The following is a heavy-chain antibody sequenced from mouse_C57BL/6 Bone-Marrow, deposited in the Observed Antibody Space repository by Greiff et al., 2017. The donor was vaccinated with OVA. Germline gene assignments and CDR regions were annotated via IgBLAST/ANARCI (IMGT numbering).Heavy chain of an antibody. J-gene: IGHJ2*01. CDR3: ARAWLLLLDY. Sequence: QVQLQQPGAELVKPGASVKVSCKASGYTFTSYWLTWVKQRPGQGLEWIGDIYPGSGSTNYNEKFKSKAKLTVDTSSSTAYMQLSSLTSEDAAVYYCARAWLLLLDYWGQGTTLTVSS. V-gene: IGHV1-55*01. D-gene: IGHD2-3*01. CDR1: GYTFTSYW. CDR2: IYPGSGST.